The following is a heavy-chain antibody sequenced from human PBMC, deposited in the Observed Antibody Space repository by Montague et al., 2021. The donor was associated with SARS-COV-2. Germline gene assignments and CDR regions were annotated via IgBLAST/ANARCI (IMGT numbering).Heavy chain of an antibody. J-gene: IGHJ6*02. CDR3: ARGAHIVSTWLFSGYGMDV. V-gene: IGHV6-1*01. Sequence: CAISGDSVSSNEAAWNWVRQSPSRGLEWLGRTNYRSKWHYDYAVSVKSRILIIPNTSENQFSLQLNSVTPEDTAVYYCARGAHIVSTWLFSGYGMDVWGQGTTVTVSS. D-gene: IGHD2-21*01. CDR1: GDSVSSNEAA. CDR2: TNYRSKWHY.